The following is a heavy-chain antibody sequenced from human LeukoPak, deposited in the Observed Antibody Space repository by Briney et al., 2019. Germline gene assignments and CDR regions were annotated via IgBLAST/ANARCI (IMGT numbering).Heavy chain of an antibody. CDR1: GYXFTSYY. J-gene: IGHJ4*02. CDR2: INPSGGST. D-gene: IGHD3-10*01. V-gene: IGHV1-46*01. Sequence: GASVTVSCKASGYXFTSYYIHWVRQAPGQGLEWRGIINPSGGSTSYAQKFQGRVTMTRDTSTSTVYMELSSLRSEDTAVYYCARACGSGSYTLLFFDYWGQGTLVTVSS. CDR3: ARACGSGSYTLLFFDY.